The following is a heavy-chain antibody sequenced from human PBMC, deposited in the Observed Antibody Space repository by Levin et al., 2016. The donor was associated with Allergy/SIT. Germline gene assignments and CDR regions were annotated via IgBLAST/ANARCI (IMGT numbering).Heavy chain of an antibody. D-gene: IGHD6-19*01. Sequence: GGSLRLSCAASGFTFSSYEMNWVRQAPGKGLEWVSYISSSGTSIYYADSVKGRFTISRDNAKNSLYLQMNSLRAEDTAVYYCARESFSGWDHWGQGILVTVSS. V-gene: IGHV3-48*03. CDR2: ISSSGTSI. CDR1: GFTFSSYE. J-gene: IGHJ4*02. CDR3: ARESFSGWDH.